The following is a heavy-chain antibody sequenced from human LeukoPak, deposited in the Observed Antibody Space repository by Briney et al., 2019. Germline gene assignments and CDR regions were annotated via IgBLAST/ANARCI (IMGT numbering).Heavy chain of an antibody. CDR1: GGSFSGYY. CDR3: ARPYRLGRKWFDP. D-gene: IGHD6-25*01. CDR2: INHSGST. J-gene: IGHJ5*02. Sequence: SETLSLTCAVYGGSFSGYYWSWIRQPPGKGLEWIGEINHSGSTNYNPSLKSRVTISVDTSKNQFSLKLSSVTAADTAVYYCARPYRLGRKWFDPWGQGTLVTVSS. V-gene: IGHV4-34*01.